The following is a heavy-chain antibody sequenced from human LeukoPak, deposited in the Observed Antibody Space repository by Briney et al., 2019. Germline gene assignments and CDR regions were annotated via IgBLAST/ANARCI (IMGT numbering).Heavy chain of an antibody. Sequence: GGSLRLSCAASGFTFSSYVMSWVRQAPGKGLEWVSGISGSGGNTYYADSVKGRFTISRDNSKNTLYLQMNSLRAEDTAVYYCAKVYSQLGAPYYYMDVWGKGTTVTVSS. CDR1: GFTFSSYV. D-gene: IGHD1-26*01. CDR2: ISGSGGNT. CDR3: AKVYSQLGAPYYYMDV. J-gene: IGHJ6*03. V-gene: IGHV3-23*01.